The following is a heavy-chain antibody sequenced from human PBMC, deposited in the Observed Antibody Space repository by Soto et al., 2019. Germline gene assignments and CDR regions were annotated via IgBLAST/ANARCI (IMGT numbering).Heavy chain of an antibody. V-gene: IGHV1-2*04. CDR1: GYTFTGYY. CDR2: INPNSGGT. Sequence: ASVKVSCKASGYTFTGYYMHWVRQAPGQGLEWMGWINPNSGGTNYAQKFQGWVTMTRDTSISTAYMELSRLRSDDTAVYYCARGGNITPLYYDILTGNYGMGVWGQGTTVTVSS. J-gene: IGHJ6*02. CDR3: ARGGNITPLYYDILTGNYGMGV. D-gene: IGHD3-9*01.